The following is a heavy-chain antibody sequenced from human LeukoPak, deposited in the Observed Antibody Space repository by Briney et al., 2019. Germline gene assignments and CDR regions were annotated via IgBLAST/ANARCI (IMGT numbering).Heavy chain of an antibody. Sequence: SVKVSCKASGGTFSSYAISWVRQAPRQGLEWMGGIIPIFGTANYAQKFQGRVTITADESTSTAYMELSSLRSEDTAVYYCARPDEDRGYSYGYNYWGQGTLVTVSS. V-gene: IGHV1-69*13. CDR1: GGTFSSYA. J-gene: IGHJ4*02. D-gene: IGHD5-18*01. CDR2: IIPIFGTA. CDR3: ARPDEDRGYSYGYNY.